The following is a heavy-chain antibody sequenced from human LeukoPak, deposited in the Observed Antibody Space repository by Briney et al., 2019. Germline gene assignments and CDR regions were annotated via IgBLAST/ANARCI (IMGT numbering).Heavy chain of an antibody. V-gene: IGHV3-53*01. CDR1: GFTISSNY. D-gene: IGHD2-2*01. CDR2: IYSGGST. CDR3: ASTPMPYYFDY. J-gene: IGHJ4*02. Sequence: GGSLRLSCAASGFTISSNYMSWVRQAPGKGLEWVSVIYSGGSTYYADSVKGRFTISRDNSKNTLYLQMNSLRAEDTAVYYCASTPMPYYFDYWGQGTLVTVSS.